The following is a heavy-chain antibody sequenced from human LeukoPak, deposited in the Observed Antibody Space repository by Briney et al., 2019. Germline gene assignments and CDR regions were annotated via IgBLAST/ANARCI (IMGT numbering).Heavy chain of an antibody. D-gene: IGHD4-23*01. V-gene: IGHV3-21*04. CDR3: ATFSYAGNAGGSVGP. CDR2: ISTSSIYI. Sequence: PGGSLRLSCAASGFTFSSYSMNWVRQAPGKGLEWVSSISTSSIYIYYADSVKGRFTISRDNAKHSLFLQMNSLRAEDTAVYYCATFSYAGNAGGSVGPWGQGTLVTVSS. CDR1: GFTFSSYS. J-gene: IGHJ5*02.